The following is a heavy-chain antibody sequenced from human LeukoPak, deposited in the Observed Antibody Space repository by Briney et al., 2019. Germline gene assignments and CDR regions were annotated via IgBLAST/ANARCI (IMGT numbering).Heavy chain of an antibody. V-gene: IGHV3-23*01. J-gene: IGHJ4*02. CDR2: ISGSGGST. CDR1: RFTFSSYA. CDR3: AKGPLTEVAGTTWDY. D-gene: IGHD6-19*01. Sequence: GGSLRLSCAASRFTFSSYAMSWVRQAPGKGLEWVSAISGSGGSTYYADSVKGRFTISRDNSKNTLYLQMNSLRVEDTAVYYCAKGPLTEVAGTTWDYWGQGTLVTVSS.